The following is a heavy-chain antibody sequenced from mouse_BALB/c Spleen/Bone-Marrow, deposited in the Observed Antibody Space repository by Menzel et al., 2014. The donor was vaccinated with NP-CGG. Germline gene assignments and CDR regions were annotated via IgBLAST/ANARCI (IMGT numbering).Heavy chain of an antibody. CDR1: GYTFTSYT. D-gene: IGHD1-1*02. Sequence: VKLQESGAELARPGASVKMSCKASGYTFTSYTMHWVKQRPGQGLEWIGYINPSSGYTNYNQKFKDKATLTADKSPSTAYMQLSSLTSEDSAVYYCARDWTIPFAYWGQGTLVTVSA. J-gene: IGHJ3*01. V-gene: IGHV1-4*01. CDR2: INPSSGYT. CDR3: ARDWTIPFAY.